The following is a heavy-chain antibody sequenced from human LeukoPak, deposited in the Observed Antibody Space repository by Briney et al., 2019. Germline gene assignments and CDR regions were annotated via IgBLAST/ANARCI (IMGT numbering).Heavy chain of an antibody. V-gene: IGHV4-30-2*01. Sequence: SETLSLTCTVSGGSISSGGYYWSWIRQPPGKGLEWIGYIYHSGSTYYNPSLKSRVTISVDTSKNQFSLKLSSVTAADTAVYYCARDRGAYYCSSTSCYSGYAFDIWGQGTMVTVSS. CDR3: ARDRGAYYCSSTSCYSGYAFDI. CDR1: GGSISSGGYY. CDR2: IYHSGST. J-gene: IGHJ3*02. D-gene: IGHD2-2*01.